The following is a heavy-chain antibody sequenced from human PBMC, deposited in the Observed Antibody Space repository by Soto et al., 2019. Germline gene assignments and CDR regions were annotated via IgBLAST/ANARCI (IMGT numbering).Heavy chain of an antibody. CDR1: GFSFTGYY. CDR3: AANPKSQQLVVEGAXFDY. J-gene: IGHJ4*02. V-gene: IGHV1-2*02. Sequence: ASVKVACKASGFSFTGYYIHWLRQAPGQGLEWMGWINAHSGGTEYSQKFQGIFTITADESTSTAYMELSSLRSEDTAVYYCAANPKSQQLVVEGAXFDYWGQGILVTVSS. CDR2: INAHSGGT. D-gene: IGHD6-6*01.